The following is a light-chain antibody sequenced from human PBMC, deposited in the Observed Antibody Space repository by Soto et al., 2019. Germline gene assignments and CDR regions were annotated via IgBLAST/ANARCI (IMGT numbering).Light chain of an antibody. V-gene: IGKV1-5*01. Sequence: DIQMTQSPSTLSASVGDRVTVTCRASQSISSWLAWYQQKPGKAPKLLIYDASSLESGVPSRFSGSGSGTEFTLTISSLQPGDFATYYCHQTYSTQWTFGQGTKVDIK. CDR2: DAS. J-gene: IGKJ1*01. CDR3: HQTYSTQWT. CDR1: QSISSW.